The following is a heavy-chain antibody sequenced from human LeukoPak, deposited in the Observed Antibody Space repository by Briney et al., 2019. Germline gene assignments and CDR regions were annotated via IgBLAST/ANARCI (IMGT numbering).Heavy chain of an antibody. CDR2: INSDGSST. V-gene: IGHV3-74*01. D-gene: IGHD3-10*01. Sequence: PGGSLRLSCAASGFTFSRHWMHWVRQGPGKGLVWVSRINSDGSSTNYADSVKGRFTISRDNAKNSLYLQMNSLRAEDTAVYYCASRVYWGQGTLVTVSS. J-gene: IGHJ4*02. CDR3: ASRVY. CDR1: GFTFSRHW.